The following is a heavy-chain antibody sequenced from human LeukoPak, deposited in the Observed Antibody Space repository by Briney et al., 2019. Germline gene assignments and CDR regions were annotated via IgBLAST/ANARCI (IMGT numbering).Heavy chain of an antibody. J-gene: IGHJ4*01. CDR2: INSDGSSI. CDR3: ARERSATYDY. Sequence: PGGSLRLSCAASGFTFSNDWMHWVRQTPGEGLVWVSRINSDGSSITYAGSVKGRFTISRDNAKNTLYLQMNSLRVEDTAVYYCARERSATYDYWGHGTLVTVSS. V-gene: IGHV3-74*01. CDR1: GFTFSNDW.